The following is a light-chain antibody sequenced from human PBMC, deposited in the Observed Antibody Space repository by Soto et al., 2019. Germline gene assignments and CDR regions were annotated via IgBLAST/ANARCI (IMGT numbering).Light chain of an antibody. CDR3: SSYTSSSTRV. Sequence: QSALTQPASVSGSPGQSITISCTGTSSDVGSYNYVSWYQQHPVKAPKLIIYEVSNRPSGVSNRFSGSKSGNTASLTISGLQAEDEADYYCSSYTSSSTRVFGGGTNLTVL. CDR2: EVS. V-gene: IGLV2-14*01. J-gene: IGLJ2*01. CDR1: SSDVGSYNY.